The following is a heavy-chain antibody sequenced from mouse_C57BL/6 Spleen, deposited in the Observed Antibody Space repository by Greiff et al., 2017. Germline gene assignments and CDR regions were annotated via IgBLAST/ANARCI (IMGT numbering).Heavy chain of an antibody. CDR3: ARLNWDRGFAY. V-gene: IGHV7-3*01. CDR2: IRNKANGYTT. D-gene: IGHD4-1*01. CDR1: GFTFTDYY. Sequence: EVQLVESGGGLVQPGGSLSLSCAASGFTFTDYYMSWVRQPPGKALEWLGFIRNKANGYTTEYSASVKGRFTISRDNSQSILYLQMNALRAEDSATYYCARLNWDRGFAYWGQGTLVTVSA. J-gene: IGHJ3*01.